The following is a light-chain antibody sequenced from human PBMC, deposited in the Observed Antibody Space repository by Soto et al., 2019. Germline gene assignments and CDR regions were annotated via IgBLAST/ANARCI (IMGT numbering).Light chain of an antibody. CDR2: DAS. Sequence: EVVLTQSQATLSLSLGERAPLSCPASQSVSTHLAWYQQKPGQAPRLLIYDASNRATGIPARFSGSGSGTDFTLSISSLEPEDFAVYYCQQRDKWPVTFGGGTKVEFK. J-gene: IGKJ4*01. V-gene: IGKV3-11*01. CDR3: QQRDKWPVT. CDR1: QSVSTH.